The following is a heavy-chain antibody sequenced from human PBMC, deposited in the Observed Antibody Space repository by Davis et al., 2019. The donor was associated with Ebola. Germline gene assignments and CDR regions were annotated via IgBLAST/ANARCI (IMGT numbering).Heavy chain of an antibody. V-gene: IGHV3-53*01. J-gene: IGHJ6*02. D-gene: IGHD6-19*01. CDR3: ASQQWLVARPEEYYYYYGMDV. CDR1: GFTVSSNY. Sequence: GESLKISCAASGFTVSSNYMSWVRQAPGKGLEWVSVIYSGGSTYYADSVKGRFTISRDNSKNTLYLQMNSLRAEDTAVYYCASQQWLVARPEEYYYYYGMDVWGQGTTATVSS. CDR2: IYSGGST.